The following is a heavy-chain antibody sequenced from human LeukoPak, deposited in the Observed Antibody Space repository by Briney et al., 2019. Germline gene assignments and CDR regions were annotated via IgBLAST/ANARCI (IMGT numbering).Heavy chain of an antibody. CDR2: IYYSGSP. CDR1: GGSIGSSNYY. V-gene: IGHV4-39*01. CDR3: ASGESDAFDI. Sequence: SETLSLTCTVSGGSIGSSNYYWGWIRQPPGKGLEWIGTIYYSGSPYYNPSLKSRVTISVDTSKNQFSLKLTSVTAADTAVYYCASGESDAFDIWGQGTMVTVSS. D-gene: IGHD3-10*01. J-gene: IGHJ3*02.